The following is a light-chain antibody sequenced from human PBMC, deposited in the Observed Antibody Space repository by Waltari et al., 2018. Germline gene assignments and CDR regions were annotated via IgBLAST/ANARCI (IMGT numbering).Light chain of an antibody. CDR3: QQGYSNLGYT. CDR2: AAS. V-gene: IGKV1-39*01. CDR1: QSISSY. J-gene: IGKJ2*01. Sequence: DIQMTQSPSSLYASVRDRVTITYRASQSISSYLNWYQQNPGKAPKHLIYAASSLQSGVPSRFSGSGSGTDFTLTISSLQPEDCATDYCQQGYSNLGYTLGQGTKLEIK.